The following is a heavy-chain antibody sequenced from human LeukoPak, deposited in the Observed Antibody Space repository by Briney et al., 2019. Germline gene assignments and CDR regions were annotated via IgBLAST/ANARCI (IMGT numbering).Heavy chain of an antibody. D-gene: IGHD3-22*01. Sequence: GGSLRLSCAASGFTVSSNYMSWVRQAPGKGLEWVSVIYSGGSTYYADSVKGRFTISRDNSKSTLYLQMNSLRAEDTAVYYCASLGTYYYDSSGYLIDYWGQGTLVTVSS. CDR3: ASLGTYYYDSSGYLIDY. CDR2: IYSGGST. V-gene: IGHV3-53*01. J-gene: IGHJ4*02. CDR1: GFTVSSNY.